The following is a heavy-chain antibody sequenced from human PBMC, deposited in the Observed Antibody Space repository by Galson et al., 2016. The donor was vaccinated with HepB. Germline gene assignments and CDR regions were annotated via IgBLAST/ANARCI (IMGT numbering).Heavy chain of an antibody. Sequence: SETLSLTCAVSGYSIRDAYYWGWIRQPPGKGLEWIASIYHRGTTYYKASLKSRLSISIDTSKNQFSLKLTSVTAADTAVYYCARESDFTHDLVDDHWGPGTLVTVSS. J-gene: IGHJ4*02. CDR3: ARESDFTHDLVDDH. CDR1: GYSIRDAYY. D-gene: IGHD3/OR15-3a*01. CDR2: IYHRGTT. V-gene: IGHV4-38-2*02.